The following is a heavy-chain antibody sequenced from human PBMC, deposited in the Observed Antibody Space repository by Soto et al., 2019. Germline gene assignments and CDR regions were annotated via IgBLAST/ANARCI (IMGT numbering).Heavy chain of an antibody. J-gene: IGHJ5*02. Sequence: ASVKVSCKASGYTFINYDISWLRQSTGQGLEWMGWMNPGSGKTGYANKFQGRVTMTRDASTSTAHLELSSLTSEDTAVYYCARMASSGTLNWFDPWGQGTLVTVSS. CDR2: MNPGSGKT. CDR3: ARMASSGTLNWFDP. CDR1: GYTFINYD. V-gene: IGHV1-8*02.